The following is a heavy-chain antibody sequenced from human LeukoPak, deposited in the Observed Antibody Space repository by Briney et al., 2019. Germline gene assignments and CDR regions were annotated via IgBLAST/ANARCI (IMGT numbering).Heavy chain of an antibody. V-gene: IGHV3-7*01. CDR2: IKQDGSEK. D-gene: IGHD6-19*01. Sequence: GGSLRLACAAPGFTFSSHWMSWVRQAPGKGLEWVGNIKQDGSEKNYVDSVKGRFTISRDNAENSLYLQMNSLRVEDTAVYYCARGSSAIDYWGQGTLVTVSS. CDR3: ARGSSAIDY. CDR1: GFTFSSHW. J-gene: IGHJ4*02.